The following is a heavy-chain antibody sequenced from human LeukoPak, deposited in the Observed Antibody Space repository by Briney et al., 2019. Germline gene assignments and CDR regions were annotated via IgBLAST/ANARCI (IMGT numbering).Heavy chain of an antibody. D-gene: IGHD2-2*01. CDR3: ARELEVPHIVVVPAANLYYYGMDV. J-gene: IGHJ6*02. Sequence: GGSLRLSCAASEFTFSSYAVHWVRQAPGKGLEWVAVISYDGSNKYYADSVKGRFTISRDNSKNTLYLQMNSLRAEDTAVYYCARELEVPHIVVVPAANLYYYGMDVWGQGTTVTVSS. CDR2: ISYDGSNK. CDR1: EFTFSSYA. V-gene: IGHV3-30*04.